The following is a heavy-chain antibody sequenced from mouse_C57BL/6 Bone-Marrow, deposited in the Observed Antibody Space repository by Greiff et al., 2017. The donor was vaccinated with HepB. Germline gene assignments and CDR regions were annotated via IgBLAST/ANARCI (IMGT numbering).Heavy chain of an antibody. D-gene: IGHD1-1*01. CDR2: IDPSDSYT. J-gene: IGHJ1*03. CDR1: GYTFTSYW. Sequence: VQLQQPGAELVMPGASVKLSCKASGYTFTSYWMHWVKQRPGQGLEWIGEIDPSDSYTNYNQKFKVKSTLTVDKSSSTAYMQLSSLTSEDSAVYYCARAHYYYGSSRWYFDVWGTGTTVTVSS. CDR3: ARAHYYYGSSRWYFDV. V-gene: IGHV1-69*01.